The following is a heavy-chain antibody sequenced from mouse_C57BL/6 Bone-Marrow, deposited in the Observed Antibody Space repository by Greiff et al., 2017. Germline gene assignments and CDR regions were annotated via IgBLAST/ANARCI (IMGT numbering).Heavy chain of an antibody. D-gene: IGHD2-5*01. CDR1: GFTFSDYG. J-gene: IGHJ2*01. CDR2: ISSGSSTI. CDR3: ARPAYYSNYLFYYFDY. Sequence: EVKVVESGGGLVKPGGSLKLSCAASGFTFSDYGMHWVRQAPEKGLEWVAYISSGSSTIYYAATVQGRFTISRDNAKNTLFLQMTSLRSEDTAMYYCARPAYYSNYLFYYFDYWGQGTTLTVSS. V-gene: IGHV5-17*01.